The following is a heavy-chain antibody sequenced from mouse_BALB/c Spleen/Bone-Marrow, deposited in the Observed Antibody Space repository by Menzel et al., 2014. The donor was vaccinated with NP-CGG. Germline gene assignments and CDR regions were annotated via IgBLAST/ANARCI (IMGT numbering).Heavy chain of an antibody. CDR1: GYSITSGYS. V-gene: IGHV3-1*02. CDR3: ARSLDEGYAMDY. D-gene: IGHD2-10*02. Sequence: ESGPDLVKPSQSLSLTCAVTGYSITSGYSWHWIRPFPGDKLEWMGYIHYSGTTNYNPSLKSRVSITRDTSKNQFFLQLNSVTTEDTATYYCARSLDEGYAMDYWGQGTSVTVSS. J-gene: IGHJ4*01. CDR2: IHYSGTT.